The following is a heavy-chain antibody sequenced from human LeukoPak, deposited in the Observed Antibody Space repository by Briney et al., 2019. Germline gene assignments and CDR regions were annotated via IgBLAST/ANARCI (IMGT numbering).Heavy chain of an antibody. Sequence: ASVKVSCKAFGYTFTSYGISWVRQAPGQGLEWMGWISAYNGNTNYAQKLQGRVTMTTDTSTSTAYMELRSLRSDDTAVYYCARVGYDILTGYPTIFDYWGQGTLVTVSS. CDR1: GYTFTSYG. D-gene: IGHD3-9*01. CDR2: ISAYNGNT. CDR3: ARVGYDILTGYPTIFDY. J-gene: IGHJ4*02. V-gene: IGHV1-18*01.